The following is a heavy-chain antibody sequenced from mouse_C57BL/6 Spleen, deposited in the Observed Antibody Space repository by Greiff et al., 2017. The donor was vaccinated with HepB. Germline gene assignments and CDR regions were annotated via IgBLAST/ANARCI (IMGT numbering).Heavy chain of an antibody. Sequence: EVNVVESGGGLVKPGGSLKLSCAASGFTFSSYTMSWVRQTPEKRLEWVATISGGGGNTYYPDSVKGRFTISRDNAKNTLYLQMSSLRSEDTALYYCARQTGTRAMDYWGQGTSVTVSS. V-gene: IGHV5-9*01. J-gene: IGHJ4*01. CDR3: ARQTGTRAMDY. CDR1: GFTFSSYT. CDR2: ISGGGGNT. D-gene: IGHD4-1*01.